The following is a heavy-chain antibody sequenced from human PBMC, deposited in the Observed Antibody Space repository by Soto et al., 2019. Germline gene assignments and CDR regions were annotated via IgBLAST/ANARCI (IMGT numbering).Heavy chain of an antibody. Sequence: GASVKVSCKASGYTFTSYYMHWVRQAPGQGLEWMGIINPSGGSTSYAQKFQGRVTMTRDTSTSTVYMELSSLRSEDTAVCYCATTGHTSGRIGAFDICAQGTMVTVSS. CDR1: GYTFTSYY. CDR2: INPSGGST. J-gene: IGHJ3*02. CDR3: ATTGHTSGRIGAFDI. V-gene: IGHV1-46*01. D-gene: IGHD6-19*01.